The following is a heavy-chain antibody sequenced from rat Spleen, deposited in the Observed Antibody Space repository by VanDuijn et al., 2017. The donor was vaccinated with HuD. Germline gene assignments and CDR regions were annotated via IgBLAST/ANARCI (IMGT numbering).Heavy chain of an antibody. CDR2: ITAGGGNT. J-gene: IGHJ3*01. Sequence: EVQLVASGGGLVQPGGSLKLSCTTSGFTFSYYDMAWVRQAPTKGLEWIASITAGGGNTYYRDSVKGRITFSRDNAKNTLYLQMDSLRSEEQATYYCATGHYWFAFWGQGTLVTVSS. V-gene: IGHV5S11*01. CDR1: GFTFSYYD. D-gene: IGHD1-1*01. CDR3: ATGHYWFAF.